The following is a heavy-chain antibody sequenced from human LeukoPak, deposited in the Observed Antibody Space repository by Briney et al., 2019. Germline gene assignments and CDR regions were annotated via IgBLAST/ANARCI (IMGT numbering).Heavy chain of an antibody. D-gene: IGHD1-7*01. Sequence: SETLSLTCTVSGGSINSGDYYWSWIRQPPGKGLEWIGYIYYSGSTYYNPSLKSRVTISVDTSKNQFSLKLSSVTAADTAVYYCASNEATGTTFDYWGQGTLVTVSS. CDR1: GGSINSGDYY. J-gene: IGHJ4*02. V-gene: IGHV4-30-4*01. CDR3: ASNEATGTTFDY. CDR2: IYYSGST.